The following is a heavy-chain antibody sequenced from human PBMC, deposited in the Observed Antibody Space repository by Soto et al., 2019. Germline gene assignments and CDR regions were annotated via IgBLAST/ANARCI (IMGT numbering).Heavy chain of an antibody. CDR1: GGSFSGYY. D-gene: IGHD5-18*01. CDR3: ARSPGYSYGSPRFAY. V-gene: IGHV4-34*01. Sequence: QVQLQQWGAGLLKPSETLSLTCAVYGGSFSGYYWSWIRQPPGKGLEWIGEINHSGSTNYNPSLKSRVTISVDTSKNQFSLKLSSVTAADTAVYYCARSPGYSYGSPRFAYWGQGTLVTVSS. J-gene: IGHJ4*02. CDR2: INHSGST.